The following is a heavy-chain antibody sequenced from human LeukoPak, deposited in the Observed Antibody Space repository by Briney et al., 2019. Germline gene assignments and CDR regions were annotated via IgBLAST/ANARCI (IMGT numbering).Heavy chain of an antibody. V-gene: IGHV4-38-2*01. CDR3: ARHDFYSNYPHNWFDP. D-gene: IGHD4-11*01. J-gene: IGHJ5*02. CDR2: YYHRGNS. Sequence: SDTLSLTCAVSGYSISSGYYWGWIRPPPGKGLEWIGIYYHRGNSYCNPSLKSRVSISVDTSKNQFSLNLSSVTAADTALYYCARHDFYSNYPHNWFDPWGEGTLVTVSS. CDR1: GYSISSGYY.